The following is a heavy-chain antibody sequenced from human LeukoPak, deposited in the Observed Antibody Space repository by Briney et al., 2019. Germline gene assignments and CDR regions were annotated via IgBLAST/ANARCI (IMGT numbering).Heavy chain of an antibody. V-gene: IGHV1-18*01. CDR2: ISAYNGNT. D-gene: IGHD6-6*01. CDR3: ARSSPYYYYYYGMDV. J-gene: IGHJ6*02. Sequence: VASVKVSCTASGYTFTSYGISWVRQAPGQGLEWMGWISAYNGNTNYAQKLQGRVTMTTDTSTSTAYMELRSLRSDDTAVYYCARSSPYYYYYYGMDVWGQGTTVTVSS. CDR1: GYTFTSYG.